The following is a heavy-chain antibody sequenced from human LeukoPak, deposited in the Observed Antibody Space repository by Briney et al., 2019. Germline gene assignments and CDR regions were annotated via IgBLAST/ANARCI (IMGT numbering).Heavy chain of an antibody. CDR2: IYYSGST. CDR3: ARGYPMVRGVPFDY. D-gene: IGHD3-10*01. J-gene: IGHJ4*02. CDR1: GGSISSYY. V-gene: IGHV4-59*08. Sequence: SETLSLTCTVSGGSISSYYWSWIRQPPGKGLEWIGYIYYSGSTNYNPSLKSRVTISVDTSKNQFSLTLSSVTAADTAVYYCARGYPMVRGVPFDYWGQGTLVTVSS.